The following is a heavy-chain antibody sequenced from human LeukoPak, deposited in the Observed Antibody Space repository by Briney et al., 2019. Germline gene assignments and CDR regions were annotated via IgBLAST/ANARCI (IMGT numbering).Heavy chain of an antibody. CDR2: ISESGGST. Sequence: PGGSLRLSCAASGFTFSSYWMSWVRQAPGKGLEWVSSISESGGSTYYADSGKGRFTISRDNSKNTLYLQMNSLRVEDTAVYYCAKGNAAFDIWGQGTMVIVSS. CDR3: AKGNAAFDI. V-gene: IGHV3-23*01. D-gene: IGHD1-1*01. J-gene: IGHJ3*02. CDR1: GFTFSSYW.